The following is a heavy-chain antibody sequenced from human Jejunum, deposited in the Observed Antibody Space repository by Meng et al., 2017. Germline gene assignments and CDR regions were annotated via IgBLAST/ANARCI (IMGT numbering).Heavy chain of an antibody. J-gene: IGHJ4*01. D-gene: IGHD2-2*01. CDR2: FSAIGDKT. CDR3: AKSSSSSYNADFDY. Sequence: GESLKISCAASGFTFNIYAMTWVRQAPGKGLEWVSGFSAIGDKTFYADSVKGRFTISRDNSRETLYLQMNSLRPEDTAVYYCAKSSSSSYNADFDYWGHGTPVTVSS. V-gene: IGHV3-23*01. CDR1: GFTFNIYA.